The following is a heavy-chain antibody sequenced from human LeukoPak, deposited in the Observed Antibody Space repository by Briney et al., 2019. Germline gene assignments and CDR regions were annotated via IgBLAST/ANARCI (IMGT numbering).Heavy chain of an antibody. Sequence: WETLSLTCIVSGGSISKYYWGWIRQPPGKGLEWIGYIYYSGSTNSNPSLKSRVSISVDTSKNQFSLKLSSVTAADTATYCCARYYDNSGSLDYWGQGTLVTVSS. J-gene: IGHJ4*02. CDR3: ARYYDNSGSLDY. V-gene: IGHV4-59*01. CDR2: IYYSGST. D-gene: IGHD3-22*01. CDR1: GGSISKYY.